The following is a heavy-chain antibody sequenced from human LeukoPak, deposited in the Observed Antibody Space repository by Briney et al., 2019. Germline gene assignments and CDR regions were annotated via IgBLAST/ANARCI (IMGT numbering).Heavy chain of an antibody. Sequence: GGSLRLSCAASGFSFSVFWMHWVRQAPGKGPVWVSRIKTDGSITNYADSVRGRFTISRDNSKNTVYLQMNSLRAEDTAVYYRARRYCSGGSCYSYWGQGTLVTVSS. CDR3: ARRYCSGGSCYSY. V-gene: IGHV3-74*01. J-gene: IGHJ4*02. CDR1: GFSFSVFW. D-gene: IGHD2-15*01. CDR2: IKTDGSIT.